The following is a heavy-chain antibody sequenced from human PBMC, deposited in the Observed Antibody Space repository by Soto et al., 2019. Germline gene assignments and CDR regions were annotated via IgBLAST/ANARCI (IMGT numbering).Heavy chain of an antibody. CDR2: VYPSGST. J-gene: IGHJ5*02. D-gene: IGHD2-2*01. CDR3: ATGRSEVVTGAMDT. CDR1: GGTFSSSC. Sequence: SEPLSIPNTVSGGTFSSSCCHWVRKSAGRGLEWIGRVYPSGSTTYNPSLKSRLTMSVDTSKNQFSLRLTSVTAADTAVYFCATGRSEVVTGAMDTWGRGTPVTGS. V-gene: IGHV4-4*07.